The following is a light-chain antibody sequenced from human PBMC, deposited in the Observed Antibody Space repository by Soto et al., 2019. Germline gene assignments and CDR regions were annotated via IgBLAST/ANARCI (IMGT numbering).Light chain of an antibody. CDR3: QQYGSSPT. CDR2: GAS. Sequence: DIQMTQSPSSLSASVGDRVTITCRASQSISSYLNWYQQKPGKAPRLLIYGASSRAAGIPDRFSGSGSGTDFTLTISRLEPEDFAVYHCQQYGSSPTFGQGTKVDIK. CDR1: QSISSY. V-gene: IGKV1-39*01. J-gene: IGKJ1*01.